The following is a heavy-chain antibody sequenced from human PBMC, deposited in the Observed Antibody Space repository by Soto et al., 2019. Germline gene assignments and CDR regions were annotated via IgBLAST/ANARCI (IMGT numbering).Heavy chain of an antibody. D-gene: IGHD3-10*01. CDR2: IYYSGST. V-gene: IGHV4-30-4*01. J-gene: IGHJ3*02. CDR3: ARGIAYYPWAFDI. Sequence: SETLSLTCTVSGGSISSGDYYWSWIRQPPGKGLEWIGYIYYSGSTYYNPSLKSRVTISVDTSKNQFSLKLSSVTAAGTAVYYCARGIAYYPWAFDIWGQGTMVTVSS. CDR1: GGSISSGDYY.